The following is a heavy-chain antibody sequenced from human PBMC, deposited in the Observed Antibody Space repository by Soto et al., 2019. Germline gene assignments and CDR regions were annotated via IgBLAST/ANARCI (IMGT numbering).Heavy chain of an antibody. CDR1: GDTFGNYV. J-gene: IGHJ3*01. CDR2: FAPISGSP. Sequence: QVRLVQSGAEVRKPGSSVRVSCESSGDTFGNYVMSWVRQAPGQGLEWMGGFAPISGSPDYSENFQGRITITADTSTSTSYMELSSLTSDDTAVYYCARIGVGSRRWGQGTLVTVSS. V-gene: IGHV1-69*06. D-gene: IGHD1-26*01. CDR3: ARIGVGSRR.